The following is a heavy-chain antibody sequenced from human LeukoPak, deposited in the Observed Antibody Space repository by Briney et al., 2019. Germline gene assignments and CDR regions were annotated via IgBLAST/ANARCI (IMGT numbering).Heavy chain of an antibody. J-gene: IGHJ5*02. Sequence: GGSLRLSCAASGLTFSSYAMSWVRQAPGKGLEWVSAISGSGGSTYYADSVKGRFTISRDNSKNTLYLQMNSLRAEDTAVYYCAKDNDFWSGYNTPRLDPWGQGTLVTVSS. CDR3: AKDNDFWSGYNTPRLDP. CDR2: ISGSGGST. CDR1: GLTFSSYA. V-gene: IGHV3-23*01. D-gene: IGHD3-3*01.